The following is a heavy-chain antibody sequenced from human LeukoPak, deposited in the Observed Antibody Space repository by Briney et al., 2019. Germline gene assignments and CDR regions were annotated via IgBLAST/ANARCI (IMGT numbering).Heavy chain of an antibody. Sequence: WGSLRLSYAASGFTFSVAGMRWVRQALGKRLEWVSAIIGNGASSYYVDSVRGRFTISRDNSKNTLYLQMNSLRAEDTGVYYCATRICSGTTCYPFDSWGQGTLVTVSS. CDR1: GFTFSVAG. D-gene: IGHD2-2*01. CDR3: ATRICSGTTCYPFDS. V-gene: IGHV3-23*01. J-gene: IGHJ4*02. CDR2: IIGNGASS.